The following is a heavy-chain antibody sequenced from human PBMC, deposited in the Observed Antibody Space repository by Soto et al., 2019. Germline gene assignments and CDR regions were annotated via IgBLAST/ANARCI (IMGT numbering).Heavy chain of an antibody. V-gene: IGHV4-59*01. J-gene: IGHJ6*02. CDR3: ARGSDFLYYYGMDV. CDR1: GGNISSYC. D-gene: IGHD5-12*01. Sequence: SEILSLTCTVSGGNISSYCWTWIRQHPGKGLEWIGYIYYSGSTNYNPSLKSRVTISVDTSKNQFSLKLSSVTAADTAVYYCARGSDFLYYYGMDVWGQGTTVTVSS. CDR2: IYYSGST.